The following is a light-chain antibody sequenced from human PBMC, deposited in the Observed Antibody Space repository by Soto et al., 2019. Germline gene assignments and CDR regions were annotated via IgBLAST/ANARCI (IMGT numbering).Light chain of an antibody. CDR3: GTWDSSLSAGV. CDR1: SSNIGSNY. Sequence: QPVLTQPPSVSAAPGQTVTISCSGSSSNIGSNYVSWYQQLPGTAPKLLIYDNDKRPSGIPDRFSGSRSGTSATLGITGLQTGDEADYYCGTWDSSLSAGVFGGGTKLTVL. V-gene: IGLV1-51*01. J-gene: IGLJ3*02. CDR2: DND.